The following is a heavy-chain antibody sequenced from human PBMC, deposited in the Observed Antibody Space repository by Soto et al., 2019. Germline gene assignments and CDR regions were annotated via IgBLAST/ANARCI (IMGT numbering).Heavy chain of an antibody. Sequence: QVQLVQSGAAVKKPGSSVKVSCKASGGTFSSYAISWVRQAPGQGLEWMGGIIPIFGTANYAQKFQGRVTITADESTSTAYMELSSLRSEDTAVYYCARAPQDYYDSSGYPYNWFDPWGQGTLVTVSS. D-gene: IGHD3-22*01. J-gene: IGHJ5*02. CDR1: GGTFSSYA. V-gene: IGHV1-69*12. CDR3: ARAPQDYYDSSGYPYNWFDP. CDR2: IIPIFGTA.